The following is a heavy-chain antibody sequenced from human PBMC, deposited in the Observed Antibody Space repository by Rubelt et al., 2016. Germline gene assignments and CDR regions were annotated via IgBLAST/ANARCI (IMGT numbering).Heavy chain of an antibody. CDR3: AREALPAAIMGGHWYFDL. D-gene: IGHD2-2*01. Sequence: GQPGGSLRLSCAASGFTFSNYAMSWVRQAPGRGLEWVSGISGSGDRTYYANSVKGRFTISRHNSKNTLYLQMNSLRAEDTAVYYCAREALPAAIMGGHWYFDLWGRGTLVTVSS. CDR2: ISGSGDRT. J-gene: IGHJ2*01. V-gene: IGHV3-23*01. CDR1: GFTFSNYA.